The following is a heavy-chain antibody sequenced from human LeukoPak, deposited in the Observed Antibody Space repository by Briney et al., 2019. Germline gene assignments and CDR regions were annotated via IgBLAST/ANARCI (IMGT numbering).Heavy chain of an antibody. V-gene: IGHV3-53*01. Sequence: PGGSLRLSCAASGFTVTDTYVSWVRQAPGKGLQWASVIYRGGDTHYVDSVMGRFTISRDSSKNMVYLQLNSLRAEDTAVYYCASHAASGSYFFDSWGQGTLVTVSS. CDR3: ASHAASGSYFFDS. J-gene: IGHJ4*02. D-gene: IGHD1-26*01. CDR1: GFTVTDTY. CDR2: IYRGGDT.